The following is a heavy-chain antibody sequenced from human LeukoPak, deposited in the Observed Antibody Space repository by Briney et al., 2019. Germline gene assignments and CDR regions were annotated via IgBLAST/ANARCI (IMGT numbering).Heavy chain of an antibody. J-gene: IGHJ6*03. Sequence: SQTLSLTCAISGDSVSSDSAAWNWIRQSPSRGLEWLGRTFYRSKWYNDYAVSVKSRITINPDTSKNQFSLQLNSVTPEDTAVYYCARDLSWRDCSSTSCSNYYYYYYMDVWGKGTTVTVSS. CDR2: TFYRSKWYN. CDR3: ARDLSWRDCSSTSCSNYYYYYYMDV. CDR1: GDSVSSDSAA. D-gene: IGHD2-2*01. V-gene: IGHV6-1*01.